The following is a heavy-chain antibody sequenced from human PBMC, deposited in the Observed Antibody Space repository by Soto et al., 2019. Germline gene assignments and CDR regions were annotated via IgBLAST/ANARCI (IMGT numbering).Heavy chain of an antibody. Sequence: SETLSLTCAVYGGSFSGYYWSWIRQPPGKGLEWIGEINHSGSTNYNPSLKSRVTISVDTSKNQFSLKLSSVTAADTAVYYCARKYGPFDYWGQGTLVTVSS. CDR1: GGSFSGYY. D-gene: IGHD3-10*01. J-gene: IGHJ4*02. V-gene: IGHV4-34*01. CDR3: ARKYGPFDY. CDR2: INHSGST.